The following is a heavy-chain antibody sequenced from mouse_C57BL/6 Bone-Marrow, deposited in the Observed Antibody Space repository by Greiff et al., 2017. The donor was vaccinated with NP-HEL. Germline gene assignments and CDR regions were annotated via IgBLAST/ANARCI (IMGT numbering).Heavy chain of an antibody. CDR2: IWSGGST. V-gene: IGHV2-2*01. D-gene: IGHD2-2*01. CDR1: GFSLTSYG. J-gene: IGHJ4*01. Sequence: VQLQQSGPGLVQPSQSLSITCTVSGFSLTSYGVHWVRQSPGKGLEWLGVIWSGGSTDYNAAFISRLSISKDNSKSQVFFKMNSLQADDTAIYYCATIYYGYDYYAMDYWGQGTSVTVSS. CDR3: ATIYYGYDYYAMDY.